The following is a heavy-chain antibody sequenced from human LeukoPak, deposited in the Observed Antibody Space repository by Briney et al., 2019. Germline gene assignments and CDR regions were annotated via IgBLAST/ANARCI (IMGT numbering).Heavy chain of an antibody. Sequence: PGGSLRLSCAASGFTFRDYYMTWIRQAPGKGLEWIAYISRSGDTLYYADSVEGRFTISRDNAKNSLYLQMNSLRAEDTAVYYCARDYYGSGSPIRRLDYWGQGTLVTVSS. V-gene: IGHV3-11*01. CDR1: GFTFRDYY. J-gene: IGHJ4*02. CDR2: ISRSGDTL. D-gene: IGHD3-10*01. CDR3: ARDYYGSGSPIRRLDY.